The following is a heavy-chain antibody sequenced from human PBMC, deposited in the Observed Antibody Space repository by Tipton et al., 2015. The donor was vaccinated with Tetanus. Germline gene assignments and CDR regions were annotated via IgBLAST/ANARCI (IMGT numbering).Heavy chain of an antibody. V-gene: IGHV3-30*02. D-gene: IGHD3-3*01. CDR1: GLSFSSYG. CDR2: IGHEGTPK. J-gene: IGHJ4*02. CDR3: AKDLEWSFDY. Sequence: GSLRLSCAASGLSFSSYGTHWVRQAPGLRLEWLAFIGHEGTPKLYAGSVKGRFTISRDYSKNTVFLDMSNLRAEDTALYYCAKDLEWSFDYWGQGTRVTVSS.